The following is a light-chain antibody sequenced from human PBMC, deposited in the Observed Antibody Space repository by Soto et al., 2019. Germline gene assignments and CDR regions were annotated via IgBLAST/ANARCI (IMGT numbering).Light chain of an antibody. CDR3: QQRRNWPRT. Sequence: EIVLTQSPAILSLSPGERATLSCRASQSISSYLAWYQQKPGQAPRLLIFDASNRATGIPARFSGSGSGTDFTLTISSLEPEDFAVYYCQQRRNWPRTFGQGTKLEIK. J-gene: IGKJ2*01. CDR2: DAS. CDR1: QSISSY. V-gene: IGKV3-11*01.